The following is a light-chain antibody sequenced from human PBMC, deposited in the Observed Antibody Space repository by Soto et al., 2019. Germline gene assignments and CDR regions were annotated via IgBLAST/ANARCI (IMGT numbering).Light chain of an antibody. CDR1: QSVRSY. V-gene: IGKV3-11*01. Sequence: EIVLTQSPATLSLSPGERATLSGRASQSVRSYLAWYQQKPGQAPRLLIYDASNRATGIPARFSGSGSGTDFTLTISSLEPEDFAVYYCQQRSNWLTFGGGTKVEIK. CDR2: DAS. CDR3: QQRSNWLT. J-gene: IGKJ4*01.